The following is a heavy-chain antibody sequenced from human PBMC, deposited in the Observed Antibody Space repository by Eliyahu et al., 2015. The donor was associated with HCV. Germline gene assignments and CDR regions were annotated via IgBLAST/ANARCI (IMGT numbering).Heavy chain of an antibody. Sequence: QVQLVQSGAEVKKPGASVKVSCKASGYTFTGYYMHWVRQAPGQGLEWMGWINPNSGGTNYAQKFQGWVTMTRDTSISTAYMELSRLRSDDTAVYYCARDRGATMPTYYYYYYGMDVWGQGTTVTVSS. J-gene: IGHJ6*02. CDR3: ARDRGATMPTYYYYYYGMDV. D-gene: IGHD5-12*01. V-gene: IGHV1-2*04. CDR2: INPNSGGT. CDR1: GYTFTGYY.